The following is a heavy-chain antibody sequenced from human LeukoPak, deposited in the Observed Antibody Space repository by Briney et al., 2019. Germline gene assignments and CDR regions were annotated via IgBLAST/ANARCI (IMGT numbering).Heavy chain of an antibody. Sequence: GGSLRLSCAASGFTFSSYGMHWVRQAPGKGLEWVSVIYSGGSTYYADSVKGRFTISRDNSKNTLYLQMNSLRAEDTAVYYCAKMDYGDYIDYWGQGTLVTVSS. D-gene: IGHD4-17*01. CDR1: GFTFSSYG. CDR3: AKMDYGDYIDY. CDR2: IYSGGST. J-gene: IGHJ4*02. V-gene: IGHV3-NL1*01.